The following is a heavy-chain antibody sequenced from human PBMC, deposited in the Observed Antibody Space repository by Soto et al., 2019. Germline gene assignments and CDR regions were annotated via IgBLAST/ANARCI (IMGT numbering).Heavy chain of an antibody. CDR2: ISAYKGNT. V-gene: IGHV1-18*04. D-gene: IGHD3-22*01. CDR3: ARDFDSSGNYYAGGAFDF. J-gene: IGHJ3*01. CDR1: GYTFTSYC. Sequence: ASVKVSCKASGYTFTSYCISWVRQAPGQGLEWMGWISAYKGNTHYTQNLQGRVTVTTDTSTSTAHMELRSLRSDDTAVYYCARDFDSSGNYYAGGAFDFWGQGTLVTVSS.